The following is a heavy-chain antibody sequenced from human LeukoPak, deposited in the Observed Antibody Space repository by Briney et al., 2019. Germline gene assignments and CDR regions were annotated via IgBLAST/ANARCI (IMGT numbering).Heavy chain of an antibody. D-gene: IGHD3-3*01. V-gene: IGHV4-61*09. J-gene: IGHJ5*02. CDR1: GGSISSGSYF. CDR3: AGGITIFGVVIQNWFDP. Sequence: SQTLSLTCTVSGGSISSGSYFWSWIRQPAGKGLEWIGQIYTSGTTNYNPSLKSRVTISADTSKNQFSLKLSSVTAADTAVYYCAGGITIFGVVIQNWFDPWGQGTLVTVSS. CDR2: IYTSGTT.